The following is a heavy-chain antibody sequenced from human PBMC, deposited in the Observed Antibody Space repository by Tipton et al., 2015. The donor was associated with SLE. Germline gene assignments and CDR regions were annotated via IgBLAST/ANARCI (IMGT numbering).Heavy chain of an antibody. CDR2: INPSSGGT. CDR1: GYTFTNYY. J-gene: IGHJ4*02. V-gene: IGHV1-2*02. Sequence: QLVQSGPEVKKPGASVKVSCKASGYTFTNYYMHWVRQAPGQGLEWMGGINPSSGGTNYALKFQGRVTMTRDTSISTAYMDLGRLRSDDTAVYYCARIDSSSWYSYWGQGTLVTVSS. D-gene: IGHD6-13*01. CDR3: ARIDSSSWYSY.